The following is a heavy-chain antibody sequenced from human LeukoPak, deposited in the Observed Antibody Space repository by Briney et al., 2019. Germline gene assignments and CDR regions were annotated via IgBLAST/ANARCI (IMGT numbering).Heavy chain of an antibody. D-gene: IGHD6-13*01. J-gene: IGHJ5*02. CDR3: ARDGSSWSDWFDP. CDR1: GFTFSSYS. CDR2: ISSSSSYI. V-gene: IGHV3-21*01. Sequence: GGSLRLSCAASGFTFSSYSVNWVRQAPGKGLEWVSSISSSSSYIYYADSVKGRFTISRDNAKNSLYLQMNSLRAEDTAVYYCARDGSSWSDWFDPWGQGTLVTVSS.